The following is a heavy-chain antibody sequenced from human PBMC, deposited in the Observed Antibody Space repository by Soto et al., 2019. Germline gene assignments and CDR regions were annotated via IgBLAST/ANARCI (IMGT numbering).Heavy chain of an antibody. J-gene: IGHJ4*02. V-gene: IGHV3-74*01. CDR2: INKDGSGT. Sequence: DVQLAESGGGLVQPGGSLRLSCVASGFIFNNYWMHWVRQAPGKGLVWVSRINKDGSGTNYADSVRGRFTISRDNAENTLFLQMNSLRVEDTAVYYCASGAYYGDIRGYWGPGTLVTVSS. CDR3: ASGAYYGDIRGY. D-gene: IGHD4-17*01. CDR1: GFIFNNYW.